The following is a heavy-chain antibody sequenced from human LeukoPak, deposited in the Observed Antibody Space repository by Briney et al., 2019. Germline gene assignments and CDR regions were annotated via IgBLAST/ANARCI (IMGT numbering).Heavy chain of an antibody. J-gene: IGHJ4*02. CDR2: IKQDGSEK. CDR1: GFTFSSYW. Sequence: GGSLRLSCAASGFTFSSYWMSWVRQAPGKGLEWMANIKQDGSEKYYVDSVKGRFTISRDNVKNTLYLQMSSLRAEDTAVYYCARDRYSYGDFWGQGTLVTVSS. D-gene: IGHD5-18*01. V-gene: IGHV3-7*01. CDR3: ARDRYSYGDF.